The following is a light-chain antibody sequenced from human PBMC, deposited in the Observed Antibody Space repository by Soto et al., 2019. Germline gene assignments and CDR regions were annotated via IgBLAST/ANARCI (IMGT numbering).Light chain of an antibody. V-gene: IGKV1-39*01. CDR3: QQSHSAPLT. CDR1: QTISTF. J-gene: IGKJ4*01. Sequence: DIQMTQSPSSLSASLGDRVSIACRASQTISTFLAWYQQKPGKAPEILFYSASSLQSGVPSRFSGSGSGTDFTLTISGLQPEDSATYYCQQSHSAPLTFGGGTKVEIK. CDR2: SAS.